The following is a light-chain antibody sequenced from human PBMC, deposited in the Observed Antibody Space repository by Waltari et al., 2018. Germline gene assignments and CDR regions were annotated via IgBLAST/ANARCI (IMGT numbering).Light chain of an antibody. J-gene: IGKJ2*01. CDR3: QQYSSYPPT. V-gene: IGKV1-5*03. Sequence: DLQMTHSPSTLSASVGDRVPITCRASQSVDAWLAWYQQKPGKAPKFLIYKASNLESGVPSRFSGSGSGTEFSLTITSLQPDDFGTYYCQQYSSYPPTFGQGSKLEI. CDR1: QSVDAW. CDR2: KAS.